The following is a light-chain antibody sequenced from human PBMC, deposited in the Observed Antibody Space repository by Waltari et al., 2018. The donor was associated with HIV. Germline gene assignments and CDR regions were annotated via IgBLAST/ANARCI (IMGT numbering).Light chain of an antibody. V-gene: IGLV1-47*01. CDR3: AAWDDSLSGGV. CDR1: SSHIGSKY. J-gene: IGLJ3*02. CDR2: RNN. Sequence: QSVLTQPPSASGTPGQRVTISCSGSSSHIGSKYVYWYPNLPGTAPKRLIYRNNQRPSGVPDRFSGSKSGTSASLAISGLRSEDEADYYCAAWDDSLSGGVFGGGTKLTVL.